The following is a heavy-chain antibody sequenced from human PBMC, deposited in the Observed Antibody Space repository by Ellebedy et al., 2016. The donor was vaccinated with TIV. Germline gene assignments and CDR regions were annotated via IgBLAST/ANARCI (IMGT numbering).Heavy chain of an antibody. CDR2: IYHSGST. CDR3: ARGYSGYDSYNWFDP. CDR1: GGSFSGYY. D-gene: IGHD5-12*01. V-gene: IGHV4-34*01. Sequence: SQTLSLTCAVYGGSFSGYYWSWIRQPPGKGLEWIGEIYHSGSTNYNPSLKSRVTISVDKSKNQFSLKLSSVTAADTAVYYCARGYSGYDSYNWFDPWGQGTLVTVSS. J-gene: IGHJ5*02.